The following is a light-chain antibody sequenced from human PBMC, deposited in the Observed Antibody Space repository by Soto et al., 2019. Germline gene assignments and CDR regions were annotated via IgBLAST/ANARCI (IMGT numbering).Light chain of an antibody. CDR1: QTISTY. J-gene: IGKJ3*01. V-gene: IGKV1-39*01. CDR2: SAS. Sequence: DIQRTQSPSSLSASAGDRVTITCRASQTISTYLNWYQQKPGKAPKVLIYSASSLQSGVPSRFSGRGSGTDFTLTISSLQPEDFATYFCQQRYSLPLTFGPGTKVDI. CDR3: QQRYSLPLT.